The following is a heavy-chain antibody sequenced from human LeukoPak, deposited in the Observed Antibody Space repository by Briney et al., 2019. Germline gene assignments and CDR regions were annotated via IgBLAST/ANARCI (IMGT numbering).Heavy chain of an antibody. Sequence: SETLSLTCTVSGASIKNYYWSWIRQSPGKGLEWVGYIFYSERTNYLPSLKGRVTISIDMSKNQFSLSLSSVTAAGTAIYYCARDHGYGVYAYLDFWGEGILVSVSS. J-gene: IGHJ4*02. CDR1: GASIKNYY. V-gene: IGHV4-59*01. CDR2: IFYSERT. CDR3: ARDHGYGVYAYLDF. D-gene: IGHD4-17*01.